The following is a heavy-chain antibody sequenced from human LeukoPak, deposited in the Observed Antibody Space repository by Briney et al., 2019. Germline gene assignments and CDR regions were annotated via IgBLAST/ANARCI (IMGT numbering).Heavy chain of an antibody. CDR3: ARQNYVWGSYRPDDAVDF. V-gene: IGHV1-18*01. Sequence: GASVKVSCKASGYTFTKYGISWVRQAPGQGLEWMGWISAYKGNTNYAQKLQGRVTMTTDTSTSTAYMELRSLRSDDTAVYYCARQNYVWGSYRPDDAVDFWGQGTMVIVSS. D-gene: IGHD3-16*02. CDR2: ISAYKGNT. CDR1: GYTFTKYG. J-gene: IGHJ3*01.